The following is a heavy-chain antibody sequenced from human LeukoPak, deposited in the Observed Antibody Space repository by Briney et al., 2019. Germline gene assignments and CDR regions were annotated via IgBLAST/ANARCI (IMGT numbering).Heavy chain of an antibody. CDR1: GFTFSDYY. CDR3: ARVGIELTTPFDY. CDR2: MSSRGYPT. V-gene: IGHV3-11*01. D-gene: IGHD1-1*01. J-gene: IGHJ4*02. Sequence: GGSLRLSCLASGFTFSDYYMSWVRQAPGKGLEWISYMSSRGYPTYYAESVKGRFTISRDNAKNTLYLQMHNLRADDTAVYFCARVGIELTTPFDYWGRGTLVAVSS.